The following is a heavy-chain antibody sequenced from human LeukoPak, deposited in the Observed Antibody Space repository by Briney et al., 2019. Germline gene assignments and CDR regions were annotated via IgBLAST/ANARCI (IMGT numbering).Heavy chain of an antibody. Sequence: PGGSLRLSCAASGFTFSSYAMSWVRQAPGKGLEWIGEINHSGSINYNPSLKSRVTISVDTSKNQFSLKLSSVTAADTAVYYCARVLGSSWYLSRGIGPLDYWGQGTLVTVSS. V-gene: IGHV4-34*01. CDR2: INHSGSI. J-gene: IGHJ4*02. D-gene: IGHD6-13*01. CDR1: GFTFSSYA. CDR3: ARVLGSSWYLSRGIGPLDY.